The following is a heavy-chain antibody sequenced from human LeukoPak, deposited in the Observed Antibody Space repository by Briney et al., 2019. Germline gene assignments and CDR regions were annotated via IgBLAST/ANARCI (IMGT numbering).Heavy chain of an antibody. Sequence: GGSLRLSCAASGFTFSSYAMSWVRQGPGKGLEWVSAISGNGGRTYHADSVKGRFTISRDNSKDTLYLQMNSLRAEDTAVYFCAKDAPSPLYDYNDYAPRRESDYWGQGTLVTVSS. V-gene: IGHV3-23*01. D-gene: IGHD4-11*01. CDR1: GFTFSSYA. CDR2: ISGNGGRT. J-gene: IGHJ4*02. CDR3: AKDAPSPLYDYNDYAPRRESDY.